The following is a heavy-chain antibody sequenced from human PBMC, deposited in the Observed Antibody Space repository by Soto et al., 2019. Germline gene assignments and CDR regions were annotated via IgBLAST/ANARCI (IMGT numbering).Heavy chain of an antibody. J-gene: IGHJ4*02. D-gene: IGHD3-10*01. V-gene: IGHV4-30-4*01. CDR3: ARGPSGDKVDY. Sequence: QVQLQESGPGLVEPSQTLSLTCTVSGDSISNGYYTWSWIRQPPGKDLEWIGHIYNSVNTYSNQSLKGRVTISADTSKNQFSLKLSSVTAADTAVYYCARGPSGDKVDYWGQGTLVTVSS. CDR2: IYNSVNT. CDR1: GDSISNGYYT.